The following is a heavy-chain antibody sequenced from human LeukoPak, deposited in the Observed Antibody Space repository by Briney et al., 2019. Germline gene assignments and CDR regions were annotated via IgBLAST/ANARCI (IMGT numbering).Heavy chain of an antibody. D-gene: IGHD5-18*01. V-gene: IGHV4-4*02. J-gene: IGHJ5*02. CDR3: AFSPYSYGLNNWFDP. Sequence: SETLSLTCAVSGGSISSSNWWSWVRQPPGKGLEWIGEIYHSGSTNYNPSLKSRVTISVDTSKNQFSLKLSSVTAADTAVYYCAFSPYSYGLNNWFDPWGQGTLVTVSS. CDR1: GGSISSSNW. CDR2: IYHSGST.